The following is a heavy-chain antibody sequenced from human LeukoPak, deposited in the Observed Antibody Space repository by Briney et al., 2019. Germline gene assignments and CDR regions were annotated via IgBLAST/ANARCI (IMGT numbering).Heavy chain of an antibody. V-gene: IGHV3-33*08. Sequence: GGSLRLSCAASGFTFSSYAMHWVRQAPGKGLEWVAVIWYDGSNKYYADSVKGRFTISRDNSKNTLYLQMNSLRAEDTAVYYCARDRYSSSWGMDVWGQGTTVTVSS. CDR1: GFTFSSYA. CDR2: IWYDGSNK. D-gene: IGHD6-13*01. J-gene: IGHJ6*02. CDR3: ARDRYSSSWGMDV.